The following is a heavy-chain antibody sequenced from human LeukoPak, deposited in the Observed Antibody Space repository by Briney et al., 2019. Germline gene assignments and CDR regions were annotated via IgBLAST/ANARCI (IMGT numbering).Heavy chain of an antibody. D-gene: IGHD5-12*01. CDR3: ARARGYSGYDSLGVLYMDV. CDR2: ISSSSSTI. V-gene: IGHV3-48*01. J-gene: IGHJ6*03. Sequence: PGGSLRLSCPASGFTFSSYSMNWVRPAPGKGLEWVSYISSSSSTIYYADSVKGRFTISRDNAKNSLYLQMNSLRAEDTAVYYCARARGYSGYDSLGVLYMDVWGKGTTVTVSS. CDR1: GFTFSSYS.